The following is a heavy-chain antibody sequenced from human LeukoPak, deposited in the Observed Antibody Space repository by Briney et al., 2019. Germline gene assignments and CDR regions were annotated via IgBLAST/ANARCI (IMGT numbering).Heavy chain of an antibody. V-gene: IGHV3-23*01. CDR3: AKYYYDSGGRGNDAFDV. Sequence: GGSLRLSCATSGFSFGSYAMSWVRQAPGKGLEWVSSISGSGMLTYYADSVKGRFTISRDNSKNTLYLQMSSLRAEDTATFYCAKYYYDSGGRGNDAFDVWGQGTLVTVSS. CDR2: ISGSGMLT. CDR1: GFSFGSYA. D-gene: IGHD3-22*01. J-gene: IGHJ3*01.